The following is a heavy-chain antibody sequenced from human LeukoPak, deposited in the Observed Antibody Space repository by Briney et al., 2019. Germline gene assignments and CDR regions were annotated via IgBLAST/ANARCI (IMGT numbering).Heavy chain of an antibody. CDR3: ARVSTRQAIATPKNAFDI. V-gene: IGHV3-74*01. Sequence: GSLRLSCAASGFTFSSYWMHWVRQAPGKGLVWVSRINSDGSSTSYADSVKGRFTISRDNAKNTLYLQMNSLRAEDTAVYYCARVSTRQAIATPKNAFDIWGQGTMVTVSS. CDR2: INSDGSST. CDR1: GFTFSSYW. J-gene: IGHJ3*02.